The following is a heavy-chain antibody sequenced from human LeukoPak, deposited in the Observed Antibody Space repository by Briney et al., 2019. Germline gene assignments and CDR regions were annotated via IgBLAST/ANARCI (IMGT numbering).Heavy chain of an antibody. CDR1: GGSISSYY. CDR2: IYTSGST. V-gene: IGHV4-4*09. CDR3: ARLPPASGSHDY. Sequence: SETLSLTCTVSGGSISSYYWSWIRQPPGKGLDWIGYIYTSGSTNYNPSLKSRVTISVDTSKNQFSLKLSSVTAADTAVYYCARLPPASGSHDYWGQGTPVTVSS. J-gene: IGHJ4*02. D-gene: IGHD3-10*01.